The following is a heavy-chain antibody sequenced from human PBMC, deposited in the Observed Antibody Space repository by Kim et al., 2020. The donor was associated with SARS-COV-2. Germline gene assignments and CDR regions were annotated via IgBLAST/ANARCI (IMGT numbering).Heavy chain of an antibody. CDR3: ATDKTPLAYCGGDCKTPLDY. CDR2: INAGNGDT. D-gene: IGHD2-21*01. CDR1: AYTFTSYG. V-gene: IGHV1-3*01. Sequence: ASVKVSCKASAYTFTSYGVHWLRHAPGQRLEWMGWINAGNGDTKYSQKFQGRVTITRDTSASTAYMELSSLRSEETAVYYCATDKTPLAYCGGDCKTPLDYWGQGTLVTGSS. J-gene: IGHJ4*02.